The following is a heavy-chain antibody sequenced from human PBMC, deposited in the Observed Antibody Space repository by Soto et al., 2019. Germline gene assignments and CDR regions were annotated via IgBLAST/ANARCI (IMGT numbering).Heavy chain of an antibody. Sequence: GGSLRLSCTTSGFVFNDYGIHWVRQAPGKGLAWLASISYDGSNRYYADSVKGRFTTSRDNSKNTLSLQINSLGAEDTAVYYCSRGIKGGLDAWGPGTLVTVSS. J-gene: IGHJ5*02. CDR3: SRGIKGGLDA. CDR1: GFVFNDYG. V-gene: IGHV3-30*03. CDR2: ISYDGSNR.